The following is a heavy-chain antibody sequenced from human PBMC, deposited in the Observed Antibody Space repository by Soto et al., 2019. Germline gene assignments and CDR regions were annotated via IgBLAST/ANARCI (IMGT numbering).Heavy chain of an antibody. J-gene: IGHJ5*02. Sequence: EVQLLESGGGLVQPGGSLRLSCAASGFTFSSYAMSWVRQAPGKGLEWVSAIRGSGGSTYYADSVKGRFTMSRDNSKNPLYLQMDSLRAEDTAVYYCAKAPHWDYYGSGSYHWGQGPLVTVSS. D-gene: IGHD3-10*01. V-gene: IGHV3-23*01. CDR3: AKAPHWDYYGSGSYH. CDR2: IRGSGGST. CDR1: GFTFSSYA.